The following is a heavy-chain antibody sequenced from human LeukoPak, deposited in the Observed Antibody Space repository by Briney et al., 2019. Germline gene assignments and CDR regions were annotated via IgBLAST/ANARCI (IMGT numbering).Heavy chain of an antibody. J-gene: IGHJ3*02. Sequence: GGSQRLSRAASGFTFSSYWMSWVRQAPGKGLEWVANIKQDGSEKYYVDSVKGRFTISRDNAKNSLYLQMNSLRAEDTAVYYCARDADYLGPSEWLHLGDAFDIWGQGTMVTVSS. CDR2: IKQDGSEK. CDR1: GFTFSSYW. CDR3: ARDADYLGPSEWLHLGDAFDI. D-gene: IGHD3-3*01. V-gene: IGHV3-7*01.